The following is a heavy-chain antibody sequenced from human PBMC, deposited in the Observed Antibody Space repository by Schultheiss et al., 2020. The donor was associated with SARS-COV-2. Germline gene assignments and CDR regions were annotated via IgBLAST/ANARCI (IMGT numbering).Heavy chain of an antibody. Sequence: SETLSLTCTVSGGSISSGGYYWSWIRQHPGKGLEWIGYIYYSGSTNYNPSLKSRVTISVDTSKNQFSLKLSSVTAADTAVYYCATRVVVAATGYFDYWGQGTLVTVSS. J-gene: IGHJ4*02. V-gene: IGHV4-61*08. CDR3: ATRVVVAATGYFDY. CDR2: IYYSGST. CDR1: GGSISSGGYY. D-gene: IGHD2-15*01.